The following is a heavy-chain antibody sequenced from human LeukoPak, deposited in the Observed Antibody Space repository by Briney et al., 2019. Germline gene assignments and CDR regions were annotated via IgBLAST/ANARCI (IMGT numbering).Heavy chain of an antibody. J-gene: IGHJ4*02. CDR3: ARVGYSYGGGDY. D-gene: IGHD5-18*01. Sequence: SETLSLTCAVYGGSFSGYYWSWIRQPPGKGLEWIGEIDHSGSTNYNPSLKSRVTISVDTSKNQFSLKLSSVTAADTAVCYCARVGYSYGGGDYWGQGTLVTVSS. CDR2: IDHSGST. V-gene: IGHV4-34*01. CDR1: GGSFSGYY.